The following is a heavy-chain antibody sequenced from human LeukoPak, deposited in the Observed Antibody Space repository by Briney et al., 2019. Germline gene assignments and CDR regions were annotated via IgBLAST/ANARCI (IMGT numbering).Heavy chain of an antibody. V-gene: IGHV3-21*04. CDR1: GFTFSSYS. CDR3: ASYYYDRSAYRDY. J-gene: IGHJ4*02. CDR2: ISSSSSYI. D-gene: IGHD3-22*01. Sequence: GGSLRLSCAASGFTFSSYSMNWVRQAPGKGLEWVSSISSSSSYIYYADSVKGRFTISRDNSKNTLYLQMNSLRAEDTAVYYCASYYYDRSAYRDYWGQGTLVTVSS.